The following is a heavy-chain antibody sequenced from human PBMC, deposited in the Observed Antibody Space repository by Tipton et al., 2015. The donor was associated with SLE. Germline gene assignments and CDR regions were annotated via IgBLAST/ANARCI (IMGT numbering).Heavy chain of an antibody. CDR3: ARVVTVGATHYYDVDV. CDR2: VYDSGTT. Sequence: TLSLTCFVSGDYITSDIYYWGWIRQPPGRGLEWIGSVYDSGTTYYNPSLKSRVTMSVDTSKTQFSLNLSSLTAADTAIYHCARVVTVGATHYYDVDVWGPGITVTVSS. J-gene: IGHJ6*02. D-gene: IGHD2-15*01. CDR1: GDYITSDIYY. V-gene: IGHV4-39*07.